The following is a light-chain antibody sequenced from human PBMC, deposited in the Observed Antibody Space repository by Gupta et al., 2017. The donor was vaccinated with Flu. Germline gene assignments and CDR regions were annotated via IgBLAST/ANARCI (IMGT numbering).Light chain of an antibody. V-gene: IGKV3-20*01. CDR1: QSVSSSY. Sequence: IVSTQSPGTLSMSPGERATLSCRASQSVSSSYLAWYQQKPGQAPRLLIYGASSRATGTPDRFSGSGSGTDFTLTISRLEPEDFAVYYCQQYGSSPRTFGQGTKVEIK. CDR2: GAS. CDR3: QQYGSSPRT. J-gene: IGKJ1*01.